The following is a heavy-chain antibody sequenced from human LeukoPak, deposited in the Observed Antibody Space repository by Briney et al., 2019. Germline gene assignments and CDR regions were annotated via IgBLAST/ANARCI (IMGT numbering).Heavy chain of an antibody. V-gene: IGHV4-30-4*08. CDR1: GGSISSGDYY. CDR3: ARGVGGFWSGATWFDP. D-gene: IGHD3-3*01. J-gene: IGHJ5*02. CDR2: IYNSGRT. Sequence: SLTLSLTCSVSGGSISSGDYYWIWIRQPPGKGLEWIGYIYNSGRTYYNPSLKSRVSISADTSKKHFSLKMSSVSAADTAVYYCARGVGGFWSGATWFDPWGQGTLVTVSS.